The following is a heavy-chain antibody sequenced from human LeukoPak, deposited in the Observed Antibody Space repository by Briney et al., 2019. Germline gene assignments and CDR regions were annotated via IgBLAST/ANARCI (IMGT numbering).Heavy chain of an antibody. V-gene: IGHV3-23*01. J-gene: IGHJ4*02. CDR3: ARDHESDGYPPSDY. D-gene: IGHD3-22*01. CDR1: GFTFSSYI. CDR2: IKSNAAAT. Sequence: GGSLRLSCEASGFTFSSYISTFLRQAPGKVLEWVPTIKSNAAATFYADSVKDRLTISRDDSKNTLYLQMNSLRADDTALYFCARDHESDGYPPSDYWGQGTLVTVSS.